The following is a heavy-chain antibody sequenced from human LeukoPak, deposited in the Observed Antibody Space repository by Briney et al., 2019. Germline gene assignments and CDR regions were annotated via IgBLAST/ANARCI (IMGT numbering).Heavy chain of an antibody. Sequence: SRTLSLTCAISGDSVSSNSAAWNWMRQSPARGLEWLGSTYYRSKWYNDYAATVKSRITINPDTSKNQFSLQLNSVTPEDTAVYYCATGLLYGEFDYWGQGTLVTVSS. CDR1: GDSVSSNSAA. J-gene: IGHJ4*02. D-gene: IGHD3-10*01. CDR2: TYYRSKWYN. CDR3: ATGLLYGEFDY. V-gene: IGHV6-1*01.